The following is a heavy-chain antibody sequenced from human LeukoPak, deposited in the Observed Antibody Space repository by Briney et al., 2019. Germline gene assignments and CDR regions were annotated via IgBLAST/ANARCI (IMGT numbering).Heavy chain of an antibody. D-gene: IGHD6-19*01. CDR3: ARDRHSSGWFGAFDI. CDR1: GFTFISYS. CDR2: ISSSSSSI. V-gene: IGHV3-48*02. Sequence: GGSLRLSCAASGFTFISYSMNWVRQAPGKGLEWVSYISSSSSSIKYADSVEGRFTISRDNAKNSLYLQMNSLRDEDTAVYYCARDRHSSGWFGAFDIWGQGTVVTVSS. J-gene: IGHJ3*02.